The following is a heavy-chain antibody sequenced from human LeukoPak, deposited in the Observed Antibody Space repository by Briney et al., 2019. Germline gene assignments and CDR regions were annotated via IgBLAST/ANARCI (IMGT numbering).Heavy chain of an antibody. V-gene: IGHV4-34*01. D-gene: IGHD3-16*01. CDR2: INHSGST. Sequence: SETLSLTCAVYGGSFSGYYWSWIRQPPGKGLEWIGEINHSGSTNYNPSLKSRVTISVDRSKNQFSLKLSSVTAADTAVYYCARVTDRWGTKTYDYWGQGTLVTVSS. CDR1: GGSFSGYY. CDR3: ARVTDRWGTKTYDY. J-gene: IGHJ4*02.